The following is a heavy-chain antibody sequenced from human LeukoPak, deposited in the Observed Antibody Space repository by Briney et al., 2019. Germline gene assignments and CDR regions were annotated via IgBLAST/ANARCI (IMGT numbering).Heavy chain of an antibody. V-gene: IGHV4-34*01. Sequence: SETLSLTCAVYGGSFSGYYWSRIRQPPGKGLEWIGEINHSGSTNYNPSLKSRVTISVDTSKNQFSLKLSSVTAADTAVYYCARGSNIFNYYGSGIRNWFDPWGQGTLVTVSS. CDR3: ARGSNIFNYYGSGIRNWFDP. CDR2: INHSGST. CDR1: GGSFSGYY. J-gene: IGHJ5*02. D-gene: IGHD3-10*01.